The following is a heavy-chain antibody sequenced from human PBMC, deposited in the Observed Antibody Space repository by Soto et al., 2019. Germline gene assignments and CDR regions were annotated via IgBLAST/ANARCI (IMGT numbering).Heavy chain of an antibody. CDR1: GGSISSCA. D-gene: IGHD2-21*02. V-gene: IGHV1-69*13. CDR3: AREPCGGDCSYFDY. J-gene: IGHJ4*02. Sequence: AASVQVSCKAPGGSISSCAIICVPQAPGQGLEWMGGIIPIFGTANYAQKFQGRVTITADESTSTAYMELSSLRSEDTAVYYCAREPCGGDCSYFDYWGQGTLVTVS. CDR2: IIPIFGTA.